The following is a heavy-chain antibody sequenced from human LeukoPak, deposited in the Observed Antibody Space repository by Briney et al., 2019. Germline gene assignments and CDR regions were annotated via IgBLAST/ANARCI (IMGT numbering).Heavy chain of an antibody. CDR3: ARDGGGPDAFDI. J-gene: IGHJ3*02. V-gene: IGHV3-48*01. CDR1: RLTFHRYS. Sequence: PGETLTLSCTLSRLTFHRYSMNWVRQAPGKGLEWVSHISESSSSKHYADSVRGRFTVSRDNAKNSLYLQMNSLRAEDTAVYYCARDGGGPDAFDIWGQGPMVPVSS. CDR2: ISESSSSK.